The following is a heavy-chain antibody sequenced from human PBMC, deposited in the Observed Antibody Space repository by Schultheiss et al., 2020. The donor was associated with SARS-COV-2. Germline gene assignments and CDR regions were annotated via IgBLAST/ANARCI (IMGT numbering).Heavy chain of an antibody. CDR3: ARDRGLWVMPGEIDP. CDR1: GFTFSSYW. J-gene: IGHJ5*02. CDR2: INSDGSST. Sequence: GGSLRLSCAASGFTFSSYWMHWVRQAPGKGLVWVSRINSDGSSTSYADSVKGRFTISRDNAKNTLYLQMNSLRAEDTAVYYCARDRGLWVMPGEIDPWGQGTLVTGSS. D-gene: IGHD3-16*01. V-gene: IGHV3-74*01.